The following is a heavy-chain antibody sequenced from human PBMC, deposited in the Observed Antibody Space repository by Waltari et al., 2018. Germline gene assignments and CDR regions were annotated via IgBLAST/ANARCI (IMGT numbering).Heavy chain of an antibody. CDR3: ARGQWELLGPHYYYMDV. CDR2: IIPIFGTA. D-gene: IGHD1-26*01. Sequence: QVQLVQSGAEVKKPGSSVKVSCKASGGTFSSYAISWVRQAPGQGLEWMGGIIPIFGTANYAQKFQGRVTITADKSTSTAYMELSSLRSEDTAVYYCARGQWELLGPHYYYMDVWGKGTTVTVSS. CDR1: GGTFSSYA. V-gene: IGHV1-69*14. J-gene: IGHJ6*03.